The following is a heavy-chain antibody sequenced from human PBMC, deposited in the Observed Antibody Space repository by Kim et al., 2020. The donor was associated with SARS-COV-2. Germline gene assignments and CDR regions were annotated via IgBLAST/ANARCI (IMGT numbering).Heavy chain of an antibody. V-gene: IGHV1-2*06. D-gene: IGHD3-10*01. J-gene: IGHJ6*02. Sequence: ASVKVSCKASGYTFTGYYMHWVRQAPGQGLEWMGRINPNSGGTNYAQKFQGRVTMTRDTSISTAYMELSRLRSDDTAVYYCARVGGITMVRGADSYYYGMDVWGQGTTVTVSS. CDR2: INPNSGGT. CDR1: GYTFTGYY. CDR3: ARVGGITMVRGADSYYYGMDV.